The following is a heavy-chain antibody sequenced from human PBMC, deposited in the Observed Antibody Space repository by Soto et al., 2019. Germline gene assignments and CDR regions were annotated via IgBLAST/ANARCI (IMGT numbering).Heavy chain of an antibody. Sequence: GGSLRLSCAASGFTFSTYTMNWVRQAPGKGLEWVSAISASGGSTYYVDSVKGRFTISRDNSKNTVYLQMSSLRAEDTAVYYCAKSLGTRWEGKAFNCWGQGTLVTVSS. V-gene: IGHV3-23*01. CDR1: GFTFSTYT. CDR2: ISASGGST. CDR3: AKSLGTRWEGKAFNC. J-gene: IGHJ4*02. D-gene: IGHD1-26*01.